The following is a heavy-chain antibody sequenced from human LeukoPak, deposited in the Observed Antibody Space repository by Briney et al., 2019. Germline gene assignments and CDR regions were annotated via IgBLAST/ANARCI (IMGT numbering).Heavy chain of an antibody. J-gene: IGHJ5*02. CDR1: GGTFSSYA. CDR2: IIPIFGTA. V-gene: IGHV1-69*05. D-gene: IGHD2-21*02. Sequence: SVKVSCKASGGTFSSYAISWVRQAPGQGLEWMGGIIPIFGTANYAQKFQGRLTITTDESTSTAYMELSSLRSEDTAVYYCARDVTACGGDCINWFDPWGQGTLVTVSS. CDR3: ARDVTACGGDCINWFDP.